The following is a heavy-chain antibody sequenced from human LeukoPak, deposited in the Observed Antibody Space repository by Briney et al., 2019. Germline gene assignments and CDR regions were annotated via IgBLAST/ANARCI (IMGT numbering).Heavy chain of an antibody. D-gene: IGHD2-21*02. CDR1: GYTFTSYG. J-gene: IGHJ3*02. Sequence: GASVTVSFKASGYTFTSYGISWVRQAPGQGLEWMGWISAYNGNTNYAQKLQGRVTMTTDTSTSTAYMELRSLRSDDTAVYYCARVKASVTAPPSSAFDIWGQGTMVTVSS. CDR3: ARVKASVTAPPSSAFDI. CDR2: ISAYNGNT. V-gene: IGHV1-18*01.